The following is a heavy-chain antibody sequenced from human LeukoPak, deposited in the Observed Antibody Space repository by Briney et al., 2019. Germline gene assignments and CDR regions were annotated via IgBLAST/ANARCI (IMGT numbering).Heavy chain of an antibody. CDR3: ARVWSGYTYYYYMDV. CDR1: GFTFSSYW. CDR2: INWNGGST. V-gene: IGHV3-20*04. Sequence: PGGSLRLSCAASGFTFSSYWMSWVRQAPGKGLEWVSGINWNGGSTGYADSVKGRFTISRDNAKNSLYLQMNSLRAEDTALYYCARVWSGYTYYYYMDVWGKGTTVTVSS. J-gene: IGHJ6*03. D-gene: IGHD3-3*01.